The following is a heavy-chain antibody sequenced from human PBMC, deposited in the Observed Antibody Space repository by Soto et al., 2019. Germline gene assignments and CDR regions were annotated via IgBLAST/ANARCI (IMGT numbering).Heavy chain of an antibody. D-gene: IGHD3-10*01. CDR2: INHSGNS. Sequence: QVQVQQWGAGLLQPSDTLSLTCAVSGESFSENYWNWIRQSPGKGLEWIGEINHSGNSNYNPSLKSRVTISVDTSKNQFSLRLSSVTAADTAVYYCARGRREFGYWGQGTLVTVSS. V-gene: IGHV4-34*01. CDR3: ARGRREFGY. CDR1: GESFSENY. J-gene: IGHJ4*02.